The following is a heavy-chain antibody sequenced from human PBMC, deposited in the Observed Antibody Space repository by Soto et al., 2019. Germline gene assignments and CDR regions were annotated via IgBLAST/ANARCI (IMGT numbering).Heavy chain of an antibody. CDR1: GYTFFSFW. Sequence: GEYLKISCHGSGYTFFSFWIVWVRQVPGKGLEWVGRIDPGDSSATYSPTFQGHVTISADRSTRSAYLQWRSLRASDTAIYFCARRYCSRADCYSDSWGQGSLVTVSS. J-gene: IGHJ4*02. CDR2: IDPGDSSA. V-gene: IGHV5-10-1*01. CDR3: ARRYCSRADCYSDS. D-gene: IGHD2-2*01.